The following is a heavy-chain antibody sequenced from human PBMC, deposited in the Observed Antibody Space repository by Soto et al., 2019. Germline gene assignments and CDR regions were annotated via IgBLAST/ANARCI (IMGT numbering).Heavy chain of an antibody. CDR3: AIRGDSSGYGYFDY. D-gene: IGHD3-22*01. Sequence: EVQLVESGGGLVQPGGSLRLSCAASGFTVSSNYMSWVRQAPGKGLEWVSVIYSGGSTYYADSVKGRFTISRDNSKNTLYLQMNSLRAEDTAVYYCAIRGDSSGYGYFDYWGQGTLVTVSS. J-gene: IGHJ4*02. CDR1: GFTVSSNY. V-gene: IGHV3-66*01. CDR2: IYSGGST.